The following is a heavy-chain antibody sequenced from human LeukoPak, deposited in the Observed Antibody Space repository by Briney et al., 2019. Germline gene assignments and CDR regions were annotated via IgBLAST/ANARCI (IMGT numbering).Heavy chain of an antibody. CDR3: ARDVAVAGFDY. J-gene: IGHJ4*02. CDR1: GYTFTGYY. CDR2: IKPSSGGT. D-gene: IGHD6-19*01. Sequence: ASVKVSCKASGYTFTGYYIHWVRQAPGQGLEWMGWIKPSSGGTNYAQNFQGRVTMTRDTSINTAYMELSRLRSDDTAVYYCARDVAVAGFDYWGQGTLVTVSS. V-gene: IGHV1-2*02.